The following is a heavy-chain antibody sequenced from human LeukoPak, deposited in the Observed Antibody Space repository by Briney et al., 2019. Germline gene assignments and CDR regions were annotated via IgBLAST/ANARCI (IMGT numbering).Heavy chain of an antibody. Sequence: SSETLSLTCAVYGGSFSGYYWSWIRQPPGKGLEWIGEINHSGSTNYNPSLKSRVTISVDTSKNQFSLKLSSVTAADTAVYYCARLYYGSGSYYNHNWFDPWGQGTLVTVSS. CDR3: ARLYYGSGSYYNHNWFDP. J-gene: IGHJ5*02. V-gene: IGHV4-34*01. CDR2: INHSGST. D-gene: IGHD3-10*01. CDR1: GGSFSGYY.